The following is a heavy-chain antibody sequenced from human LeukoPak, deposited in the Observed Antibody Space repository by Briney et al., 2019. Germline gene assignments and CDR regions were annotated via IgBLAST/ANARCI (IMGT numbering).Heavy chain of an antibody. CDR2: ISAYNGNT. CDR3: ARDDFGSSWSRGAFDI. J-gene: IGHJ3*02. V-gene: IGHV1-18*01. CDR1: GYTFTSYG. D-gene: IGHD6-13*01. Sequence: ASVMVSCKASGYTFTSYGISWVRQAPGQGLEWIGWISAYNGNTNYAQKLQGRVTMTTDTSTSTAYMELRSLRSDDTAVYYCARDDFGSSWSRGAFDIWGQGTMVTVSS.